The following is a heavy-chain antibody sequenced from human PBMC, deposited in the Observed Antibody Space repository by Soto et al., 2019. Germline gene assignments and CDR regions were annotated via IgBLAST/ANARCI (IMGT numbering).Heavy chain of an antibody. CDR1: GGTFSSYA. D-gene: IGHD5-12*01. Sequence: QVQLVQSGAEVTKPGSSVKVSCTASGGTFSSYAISWVRQAPGQGLEWMGGIIPIFCTAKYAQKFQGRVTITADESTSTAYMELSSLRSEDTAVYYCARGQYEKWLTIDYWGQGTMVTVSS. J-gene: IGHJ4*02. CDR2: IIPIFCTA. CDR3: ARGQYEKWLTIDY. V-gene: IGHV1-69*01.